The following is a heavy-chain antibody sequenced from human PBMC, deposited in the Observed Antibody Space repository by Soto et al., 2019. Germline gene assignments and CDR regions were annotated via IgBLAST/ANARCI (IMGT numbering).Heavy chain of an antibody. Sequence: SVKVSCKASGGTFSSYAISWVRQAPGQGLEWMGGIIPTFGTANYAQKFQGRVTITADKSTSTAYMELSSLRSEDTAVYYCARDTKYCSSTSCYNWFDPWGQGTLVTVSS. CDR1: GGTFSSYA. J-gene: IGHJ5*02. D-gene: IGHD2-2*01. CDR2: IIPTFGTA. CDR3: ARDTKYCSSTSCYNWFDP. V-gene: IGHV1-69*06.